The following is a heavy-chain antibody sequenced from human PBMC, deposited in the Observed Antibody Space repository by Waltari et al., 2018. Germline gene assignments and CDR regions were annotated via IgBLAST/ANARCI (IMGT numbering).Heavy chain of an antibody. D-gene: IGHD3-3*01. V-gene: IGHV4-38-2*02. CDR1: NFYISDGYY. CDR3: ARDQRFLESLYPYYYALDA. Sequence: QVQLQESGPGLVKPSETLSLTCAVSNFYISDGYYWGWIRQSPGKGLEWIGSIYHSGTTNYNPSLGSRVTISVDRSRNQFSLKVTSVSAADTAVYFCARDQRFLESLYPYYYALDAWGRGITVTVSS. CDR2: IYHSGTT. J-gene: IGHJ6*02.